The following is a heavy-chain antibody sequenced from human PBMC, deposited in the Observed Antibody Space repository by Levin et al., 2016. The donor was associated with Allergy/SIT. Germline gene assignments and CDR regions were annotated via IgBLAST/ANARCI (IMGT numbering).Heavy chain of an antibody. V-gene: IGHV1-46*01. J-gene: IGHJ4*02. CDR1: GYTFTSYY. CDR3: ARDWYNWNDGGVDF. Sequence: ASVKVSCKASGYTFTSYYMHWVRQAPGQGLEWMGIINPSGGSTSYAQKFQGRVTMTRDTSTSTVYMELSALTSEDTAMYYCARDWYNWNDGGVDFWGQGTLVTVSS. D-gene: IGHD1-1*01. CDR2: INPSGGST.